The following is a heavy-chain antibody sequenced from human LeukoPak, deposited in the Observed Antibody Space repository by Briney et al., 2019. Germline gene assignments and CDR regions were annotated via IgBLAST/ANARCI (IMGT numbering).Heavy chain of an antibody. V-gene: IGHV1-69*06. D-gene: IGHD1-26*01. J-gene: IGHJ6*03. CDR1: GGTFSSYA. Sequence: GASVKVSCKASGGTFSSYAISWVRQAPGQGLEWMGGIIPIFGTANYAQKFQGRVTITADKSTSTAYMELSSLRSEDTAVYYCARAGGGSYYIHYYYYMDVWGKGTTVTVSS. CDR2: IIPIFGTA. CDR3: ARAGGGSYYIHYYYYMDV.